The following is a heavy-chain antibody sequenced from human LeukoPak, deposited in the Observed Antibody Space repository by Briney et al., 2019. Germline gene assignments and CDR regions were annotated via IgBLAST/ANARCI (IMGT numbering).Heavy chain of an antibody. D-gene: IGHD5-18*01. Sequence: SGTPSHTCTVSGGSISSYYWSWIRQPPGKGLEWIGYIYYSGSTNYNPSLKSRVTISVDTSKNQFSLKLSSVTAADTAVYYCAREVTRGTAMNYWGQGTLVTVSS. CDR3: AREVTRGTAMNY. J-gene: IGHJ4*02. CDR2: IYYSGST. CDR1: GGSISSYY. V-gene: IGHV4-59*01.